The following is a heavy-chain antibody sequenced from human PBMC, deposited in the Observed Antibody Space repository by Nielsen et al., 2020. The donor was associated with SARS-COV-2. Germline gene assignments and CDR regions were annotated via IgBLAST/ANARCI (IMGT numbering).Heavy chain of an antibody. Sequence: GESLKISCAVSGFDFSDFGIHWVRQAPGKGLEWVAVISYDGSNKYYADSVKGRFTISRDNSKNTLYLQMNSLRAEDTAVYYCAREQYSSSWYYYYGMDVWGQGTTVTVSS. CDR3: AREQYSSSWYYYYGMDV. CDR2: ISYDGSNK. J-gene: IGHJ6*02. D-gene: IGHD6-13*01. V-gene: IGHV3-30*03. CDR1: GFDFSDFG.